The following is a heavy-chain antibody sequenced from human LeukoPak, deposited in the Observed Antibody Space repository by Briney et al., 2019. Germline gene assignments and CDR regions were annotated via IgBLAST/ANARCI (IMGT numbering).Heavy chain of an antibody. V-gene: IGHV7-4-1*02. Sequence: ASVKVSCKASGYTFTSYAMNWVRQTPGQGLEWMGWINTNIADPTYTQGFTGRFVFSLDTSVSTTYLQRSSLKAEDTALYYCASANFLHPTYYFDYRGEGALVTLSS. CDR1: GYTFTSYA. CDR2: INTNIADP. CDR3: ASANFLHPTYYFDY. J-gene: IGHJ4*02.